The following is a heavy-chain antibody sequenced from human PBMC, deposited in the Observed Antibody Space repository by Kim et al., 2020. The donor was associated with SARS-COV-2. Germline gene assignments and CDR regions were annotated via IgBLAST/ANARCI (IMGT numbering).Heavy chain of an antibody. CDR1: GYTFTDYY. V-gene: IGHV1-2*02. J-gene: IGHJ4*02. CDR2: IHTNNGGT. D-gene: IGHD3-16*01. Sequence: ASVKVSCMASGYTFTDYYIHWVRQAPGQGLEWMGWIHTNNGGTNSAQKFQGRVTMTRDTSTSTAYLELSRLRSDDTAVYYCAREAGGGSPLDFWGQGTLVIVSS. CDR3: AREAGGGSPLDF.